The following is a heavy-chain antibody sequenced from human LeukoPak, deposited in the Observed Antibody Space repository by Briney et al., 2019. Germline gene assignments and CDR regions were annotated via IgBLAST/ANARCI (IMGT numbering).Heavy chain of an antibody. J-gene: IGHJ4*02. CDR1: GYSISSGYY. D-gene: IGHD3-10*01. CDR3: ARVDYYGSGSTYYFDY. CDR2: IYHSGST. Sequence: SETLSLTCTVSGYSISSGYYWGWIRQPPGKGLEWIGSIYHSGSTYYNPSLKSRVTISVDTSKNQFSLKLSSVTAADTAVYYCARVDYYGSGSTYYFDYWGQGTLVTASS. V-gene: IGHV4-38-2*02.